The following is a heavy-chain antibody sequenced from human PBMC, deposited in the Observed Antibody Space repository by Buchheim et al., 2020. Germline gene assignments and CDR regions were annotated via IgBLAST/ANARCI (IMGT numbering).Heavy chain of an antibody. CDR1: GYTFTGYY. D-gene: IGHD3-22*01. CDR3: ARERYDYYDSSAALDY. J-gene: IGHJ4*02. V-gene: IGHV1-2*02. Sequence: QVQLVQSGAEVKKPGASVKVSCKASGYTFTGYYMHWVRQAPGQGLEWMGWINPNSGGTNYAPKFQGRVTMTRDTSISPAYLELSRLRSDDTAVYYCARERYDYYDSSAALDYWGQGTL. CDR2: INPNSGGT.